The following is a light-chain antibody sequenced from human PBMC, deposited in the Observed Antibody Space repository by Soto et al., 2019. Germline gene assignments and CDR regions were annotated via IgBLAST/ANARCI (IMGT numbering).Light chain of an antibody. CDR2: GAS. Sequence: EIELTQSPGTLSLSPGERGTLSCRASQSVRSNYLAWYQHKPGQAPRLLIYGASSRATGIADRFSGSGSGTDFTLTNSRLEPEDFAVYYCQQYGTSPTFGPRTKVDIK. J-gene: IGKJ3*01. V-gene: IGKV3-20*01. CDR1: QSVRSNY. CDR3: QQYGTSPT.